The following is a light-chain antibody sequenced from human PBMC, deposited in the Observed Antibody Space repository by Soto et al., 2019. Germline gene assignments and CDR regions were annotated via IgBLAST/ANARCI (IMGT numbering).Light chain of an antibody. J-gene: IGLJ2*01. Sequence: QSVLTQPASVSGSPGQSLTISCTGTSSDVGGYNYVSLYQQHPGKSPKLMIYDVSDLPSEVSNCFSGSKSGNTDSLTISGLRAEDDADYDCSSYTISSKLVVFVGGTKLTVL. CDR1: SSDVGGYNY. V-gene: IGLV2-14*01. CDR3: SSYTISSKLVV. CDR2: DVS.